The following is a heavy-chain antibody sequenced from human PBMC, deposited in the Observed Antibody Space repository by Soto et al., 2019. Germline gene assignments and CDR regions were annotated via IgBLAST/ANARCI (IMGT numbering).Heavy chain of an antibody. CDR2: IIPIFGTA. D-gene: IGHD3-22*01. V-gene: IGHV1-69*12. J-gene: IGHJ5*02. CDR1: GGTFSSYA. CDR3: ARPTRYYYDSSGQSAWFDP. Sequence: QVQLVQSGAEVKKPGSSVKVSCKASGGTFSSYAISWVQQAPGQGLEWMGGIIPIFGTANYAQKFQGRVTITADESTSTAYMELSSLRSEDTALYYCARPTRYYYDSSGQSAWFDPLGQGTLVTVSS.